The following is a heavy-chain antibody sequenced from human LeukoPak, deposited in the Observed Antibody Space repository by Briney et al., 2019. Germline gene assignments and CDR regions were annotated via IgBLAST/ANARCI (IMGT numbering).Heavy chain of an antibody. CDR2: MNPNSGNT. CDR1: GYTFNSYD. Sequence: ASVKVSCKASGYTFNSYDINWVRQATGQGLEWMGWMNPNSGNTGYAQRFQGRVTMTRNTSISTAYMELSSLRSEDTAVYYCARVAGRGSSGYYLHFDDWGQGTLVTASS. D-gene: IGHD3-22*01. J-gene: IGHJ4*02. CDR3: ARVAGRGSSGYYLHFDD. V-gene: IGHV1-8*01.